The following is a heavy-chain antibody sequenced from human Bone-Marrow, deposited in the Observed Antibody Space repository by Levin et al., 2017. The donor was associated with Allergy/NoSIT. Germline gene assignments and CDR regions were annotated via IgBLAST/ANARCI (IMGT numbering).Heavy chain of an antibody. D-gene: IGHD6-19*01. Sequence: NSSETLSLTCAVYGGSFSGYYWSWIRQPPGKGLEWIGEINHSGSTNYNPSLKSRVTISVDTSKNQFSLKLSSVTAADTAVYYCARETTIRSGWWREPSSKAPTHFDYWGQGTLVTVSS. V-gene: IGHV4-34*01. CDR3: ARETTIRSGWWREPSSKAPTHFDY. CDR1: GGSFSGYY. CDR2: INHSGST. J-gene: IGHJ4*02.